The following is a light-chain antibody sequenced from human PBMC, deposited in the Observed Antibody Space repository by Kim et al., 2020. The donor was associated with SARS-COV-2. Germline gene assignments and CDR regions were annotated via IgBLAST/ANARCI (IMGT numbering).Light chain of an antibody. V-gene: IGKV3-15*01. CDR2: DIS. CDR1: QNLVTY. J-gene: IGKJ4*01. Sequence: IVMTQSPATLSVSPGESATLSCRASQNLVTYLAWYQQKPGQAPRLLIYDISIRATGIRARFSGSGSGTEFTLTISSLQSEDSAVYYCQQYKYWPLTFGGGTKVDIK. CDR3: QQYKYWPLT.